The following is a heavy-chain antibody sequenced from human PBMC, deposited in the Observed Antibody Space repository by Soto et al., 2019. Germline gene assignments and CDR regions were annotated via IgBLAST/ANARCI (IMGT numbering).Heavy chain of an antibody. V-gene: IGHV3-66*04. J-gene: IGHJ6*02. D-gene: IGHD1-1*01. Sequence: EVKLVESGGGLGQPGGSLRLSCAASGFTVSRNYMSWVRQAPGKGLEWVSVIYSSGNTYYADSVKDRFTISRDNSKNTLYLQINSLRAEDTAVYYCARPGGGMDVWGQGTTVTVSS. CDR1: GFTVSRNY. CDR3: ARPGGGMDV. CDR2: IYSSGNT.